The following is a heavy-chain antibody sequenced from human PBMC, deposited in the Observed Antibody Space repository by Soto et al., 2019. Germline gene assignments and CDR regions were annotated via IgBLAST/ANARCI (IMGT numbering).Heavy chain of an antibody. Sequence: QVQLVQSGAEVKKPGASVKVSCKASGYTFTSYYIHWVRQAPGQGLEWMGIINPSGGDTHYAQRFQDRVTMTRDTSTSTVDMEMSSLRSEDAAVYYCVRVVSSVWPFDYWGQGTLVTVSS. CDR1: GYTFTSYY. CDR2: INPSGGDT. J-gene: IGHJ4*02. CDR3: VRVVSSVWPFDY. V-gene: IGHV1-46*01. D-gene: IGHD6-19*01.